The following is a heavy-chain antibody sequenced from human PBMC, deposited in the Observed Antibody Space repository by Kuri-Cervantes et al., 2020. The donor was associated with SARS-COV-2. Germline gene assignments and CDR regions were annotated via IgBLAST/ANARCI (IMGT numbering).Heavy chain of an antibody. CDR1: GFTFSSYS. CDR2: ISSSSSYI. D-gene: IGHD3-3*01. Sequence: GGSLRLSCAASGFTFSSYSMNWVRQAPGKGLEWVSSISSSSSYIYYADSVKGRFTISRDNAKNTLYLQMNSLRAEDTAVYYCARYDFGVKLEDFDPWGQGTLVTVSS. CDR3: ARYDFGVKLEDFDP. J-gene: IGHJ5*02. V-gene: IGHV3-21*04.